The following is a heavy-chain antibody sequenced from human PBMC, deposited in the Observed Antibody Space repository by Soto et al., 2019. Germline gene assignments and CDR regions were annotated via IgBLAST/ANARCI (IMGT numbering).Heavy chain of an antibody. CDR2: IKQDGSEK. D-gene: IGHD3-22*01. CDR1: GFTFSSYW. J-gene: IGHJ3*02. CDR3: ARVSASGYYYEDAFDI. V-gene: IGHV3-7*05. Sequence: GGSLRLSCAASGFTFSSYWMSWVRQAPGKGLEWVANIKQDGSEKYYVDSVKGRFTISRDNAKNSLYLQMNSLRAEDTAVYYCARVSASGYYYEDAFDIWGQGTMVTVSS.